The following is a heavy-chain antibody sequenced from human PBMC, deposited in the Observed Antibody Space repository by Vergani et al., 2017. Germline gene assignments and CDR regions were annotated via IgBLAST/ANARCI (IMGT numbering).Heavy chain of an antibody. Sequence: EVQLLESGGGLVQPGGSLRLSCAASGFIFSSYAMSWVRQAPGTGLEWVSAISGSGGSTYYADSVKGRFTISRDNSKNTRYLQMNSLRAEDTAVYYCAKDLYDKKGRKVHAFDYWGQGTLVTVSS. CDR2: ISGSGGST. V-gene: IGHV3-23*01. J-gene: IGHJ4*02. CDR3: AKDLYDKKGRKVHAFDY. CDR1: GFIFSSYA. D-gene: IGHD3-22*01.